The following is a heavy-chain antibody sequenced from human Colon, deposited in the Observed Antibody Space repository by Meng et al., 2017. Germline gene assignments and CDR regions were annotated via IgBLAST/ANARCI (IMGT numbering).Heavy chain of an antibody. J-gene: IGHJ5*02. CDR1: GGSVSSGSYY. CDR3: ARGRYSGYLP. V-gene: IGHV4-61*01. CDR2: INHSGST. D-gene: IGHD5-12*01. Sequence: QVQLEESGSGLVRPPETLSLPCTVSGGSVSSGSYYWSWIRQPPGKGLEWIGEINHSGSTNYNPSLKSRVTISVDTSKNQFSLKLSSVTAADTAVYYCARGRYSGYLPWGQGTLVTVSS.